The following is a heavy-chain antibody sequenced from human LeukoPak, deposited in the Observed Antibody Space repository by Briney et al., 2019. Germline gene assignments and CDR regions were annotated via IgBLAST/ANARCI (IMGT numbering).Heavy chain of an antibody. V-gene: IGHV3-23*01. CDR1: GFTFSSDV. CDR2: ISGHGCVT. J-gene: IGHJ6*04. CDR3: TKDGV. Sequence: PGGSLRLSCAASGFTFSSDVMNWVRQAPGKGLEWVSDISGHGCVTHYAYSVTGRVTISRDKSKNTLYLQINSRRAVDTAVYYCTKDGVWGAGTTVTVSS.